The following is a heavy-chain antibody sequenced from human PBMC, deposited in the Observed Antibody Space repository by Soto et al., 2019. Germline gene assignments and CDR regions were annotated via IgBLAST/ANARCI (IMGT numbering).Heavy chain of an antibody. CDR1: GGSISSSSYY. D-gene: IGHD1-7*01. Sequence: SETLSLTCTVSGGSISSSSYYWGWIRQPPGKGLEWIGSIYYSGSTYYNPSLKSRVTISVDTSKNQFSLKLSSVTAADTAVYYCARLLSKLTQFYYYYYYMDVWGKGTTVTVSS. J-gene: IGHJ6*03. CDR2: IYYSGST. V-gene: IGHV4-39*01. CDR3: ARLLSKLTQFYYYYYYMDV.